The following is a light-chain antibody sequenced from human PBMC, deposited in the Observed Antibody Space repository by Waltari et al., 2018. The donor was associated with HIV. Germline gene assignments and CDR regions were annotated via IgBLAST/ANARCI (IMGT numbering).Light chain of an antibody. CDR1: ESIENNY. CDR3: HQYGSSPRT. Sequence: EIVLTQSPDTLSLSPGERATLSCRASESIENNYLAWYQQRPRQAPRLLIYGAVSRATGIPDRFSGSGSGTDFTLTISRLEPEDFAVYFCHQYGSSPRTFGQGTKVEVK. V-gene: IGKV3-20*01. J-gene: IGKJ1*01. CDR2: GAV.